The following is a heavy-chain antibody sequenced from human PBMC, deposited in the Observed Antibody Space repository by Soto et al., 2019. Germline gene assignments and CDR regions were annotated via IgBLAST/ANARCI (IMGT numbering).Heavy chain of an antibody. CDR1: GGSISSYY. CDR3: ARRYGGTIDY. Sequence: SETLSLTCTVSGGSISSYYWSWIRQPPGKGLEWIGYICYSGSTNYNPSLKSRVTIPVDTSKNQFSLKLSSVTAADTAVYYCARRYGGTIDYWGQGTLVTVSS. V-gene: IGHV4-59*08. J-gene: IGHJ4*02. CDR2: ICYSGST. D-gene: IGHD4-17*01.